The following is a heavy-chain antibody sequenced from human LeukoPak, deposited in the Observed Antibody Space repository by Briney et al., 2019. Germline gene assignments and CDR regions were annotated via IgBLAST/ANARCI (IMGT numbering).Heavy chain of an antibody. Sequence: SETLSLTCTVSGGSISSYYWSWIRQPPGKGLEWIGYIYYSGSTNYNPSLKSRVTISVDTSKNQFSLKLSSVTAADTAAYYCASGILPAAYDNWFDPWGQGTLVTVSA. CDR1: GGSISSYY. CDR3: ASGILPAAYDNWFDP. V-gene: IGHV4-59*08. CDR2: IYYSGST. D-gene: IGHD2-2*01. J-gene: IGHJ5*02.